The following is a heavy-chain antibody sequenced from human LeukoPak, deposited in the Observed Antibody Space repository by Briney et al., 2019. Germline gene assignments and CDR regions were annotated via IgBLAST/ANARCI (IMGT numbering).Heavy chain of an antibody. CDR3: ARGSVTPLDLYCYGMDV. CDR1: GGSFSGYY. V-gene: IGHV4-34*01. Sequence: SETLSLTCAVYGGSFSGYYWSWIRQPPGKGLEWIGEINHSGSTNYNPSLKSRVTISVDTSKNQFSLKLSSVTAADTAVHYCARGSVTPLDLYCYGMDVWGQGTTVTVSS. J-gene: IGHJ6*02. CDR2: INHSGST. D-gene: IGHD4-17*01.